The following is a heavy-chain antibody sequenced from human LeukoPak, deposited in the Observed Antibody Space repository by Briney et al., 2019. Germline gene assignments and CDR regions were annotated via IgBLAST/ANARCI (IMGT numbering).Heavy chain of an antibody. V-gene: IGHV4-4*07. J-gene: IGHJ4*02. CDR2: IYTSGST. CDR1: GGSISSYY. Sequence: SETLSLTCTVSGGSISSYYWSWIRQPAGKGLGWIGRIYTSGSTNYNPSLKSRVTMSVDTSKNQFSLKLSSVTAADTAVYYCARDTAAGFDYWGQGTLVTVSP. D-gene: IGHD6-13*01. CDR3: ARDTAAGFDY.